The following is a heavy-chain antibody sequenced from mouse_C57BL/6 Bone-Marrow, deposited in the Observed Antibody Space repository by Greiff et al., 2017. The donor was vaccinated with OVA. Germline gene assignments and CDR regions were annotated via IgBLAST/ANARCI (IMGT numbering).Heavy chain of an antibody. J-gene: IGHJ4*01. CDR3: ARDYYGRTRGAMDY. Sequence: EVMLVESGGDLVKPGGSLKLSCAASGFTFSSYGMSWVRQTPDKRLEWVATISSGGSYTYHTDSVKGRFTISRDNAKNTLYLQMSSLKSEDTAMYYCARDYYGRTRGAMDYWGQGTSVTVSS. CDR1: GFTFSSYG. CDR2: ISSGGSYT. V-gene: IGHV5-6*02. D-gene: IGHD1-2*01.